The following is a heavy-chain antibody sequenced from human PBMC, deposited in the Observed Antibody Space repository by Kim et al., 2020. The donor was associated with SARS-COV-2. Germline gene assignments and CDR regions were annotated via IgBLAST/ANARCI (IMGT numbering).Heavy chain of an antibody. CDR3: AKDPREYQLLVFYYYYYMGV. J-gene: IGHJ6*03. V-gene: IGHV3-30*18. CDR2: ISYDGSNK. Sequence: GGSLRLSCAASGFTFSSYGMHWVRQAPGKGLEWVAVISYDGSNKYYADSVKGRFTISRDNSKNTLYLQMNSLRAEDTAVYYCAKDPREYQLLVFYYYYYMGVCGKGTTVTVSS. D-gene: IGHD2-2*01. CDR1: GFTFSSYG.